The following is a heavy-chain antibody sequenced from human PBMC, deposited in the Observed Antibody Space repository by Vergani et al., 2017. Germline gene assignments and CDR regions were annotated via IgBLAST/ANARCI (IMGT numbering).Heavy chain of an antibody. CDR1: GGSINSNMFF. Sequence: HLQLQESGSGLVKPSETLSLTCTVSGGSINSNMFFWGWIRQPPGKGLEWIGSIYYSGSTYYNPSLKSRVTMSVDTSKNQFSLKLNSMTAADTAVYYCARRPTWELGAFDIWGQGTLVTVSS. CDR2: IYYSGST. J-gene: IGHJ3*02. CDR3: ARRPTWELGAFDI. V-gene: IGHV4-39*01. D-gene: IGHD1-26*01.